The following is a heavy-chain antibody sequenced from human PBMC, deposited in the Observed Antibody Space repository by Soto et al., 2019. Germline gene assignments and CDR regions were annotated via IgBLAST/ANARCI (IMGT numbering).Heavy chain of an antibody. CDR1: GGSISKYY. V-gene: IGHV4-59*01. J-gene: IGHJ6*02. CDR3: ARFNAYKLPRSGYYYAMDV. CDR2: IYYNGDT. Sequence: SETLSLTCTVSGGSISKYYWSWIRQPPGKGLEWIGYIYYNGDTDYSPSLKSRVTISVDTSKNQFSLKLHSVTAADTAVYYCARFNAYKLPRSGYYYAMDVWGQGTTVTVSS. D-gene: IGHD1-1*01.